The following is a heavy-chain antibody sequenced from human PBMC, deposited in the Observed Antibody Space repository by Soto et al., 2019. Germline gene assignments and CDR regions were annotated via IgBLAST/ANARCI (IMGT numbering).Heavy chain of an antibody. V-gene: IGHV4-4*02. CDR2: IYHSGST. D-gene: IGHD5-12*01. CDR1: GGSISSSNW. CDR3: ARLMGDGVATISGWFDT. Sequence: QVQLQESGPGLVKPSGTLSLTCAVSGGSISSSNWWSWVRQPPGKGLEWFGEIYHSGSTNNNPSLRSRVTISVDKSKNQFSLKMSSVTAADTAVYYCARLMGDGVATISGWFDTWGQGTLVTVSS. J-gene: IGHJ5*02.